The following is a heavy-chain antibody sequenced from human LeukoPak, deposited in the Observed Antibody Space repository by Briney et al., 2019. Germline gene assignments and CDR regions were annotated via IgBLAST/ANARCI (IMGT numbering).Heavy chain of an antibody. CDR2: IWYDGRNK. D-gene: IGHD2/OR15-2a*01. V-gene: IGHV3-33*01. CDR1: GFTFSSYG. Sequence: PGGSLRLSCAASGFTFSSYGMHWVRQAPGKGLEWVAVIWYDGRNKYYADSVKGRFTISRDNSKNTLYLQMNSLRAEDTAVYYCARGLLRLTSSIDRKAFDMWGQGTMVTVSS. CDR3: ARGLLRLTSSIDRKAFDM. J-gene: IGHJ3*02.